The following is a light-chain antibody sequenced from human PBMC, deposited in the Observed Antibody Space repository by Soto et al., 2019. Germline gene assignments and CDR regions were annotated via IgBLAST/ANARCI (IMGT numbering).Light chain of an antibody. Sequence: QTVVTQPPSVSGAPGQRVTISCTGSSSNIGAGYDVHWYQQVPGTAPKLLIYGNYNRPSGVPDRFSGSKSGTSASLAITGLQAEDEADYYCQSYDGSLSASRVVFGGGTKLTVL. V-gene: IGLV1-40*01. CDR1: SSNIGAGYD. CDR2: GNY. CDR3: QSYDGSLSASRVV. J-gene: IGLJ2*01.